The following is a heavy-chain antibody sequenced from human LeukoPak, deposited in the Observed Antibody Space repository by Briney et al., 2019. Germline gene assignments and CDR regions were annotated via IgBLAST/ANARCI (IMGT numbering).Heavy chain of an antibody. J-gene: IGHJ4*02. CDR3: AREGGGGLDMRSSDWYVGSFDY. V-gene: IGHV6-1*01. CDR1: GDSVSSNSAA. Sequence: HSQTLSLTCAISGDSVSSNSAAWNWIRQSPSRGLEWLGRTYYRSKWYNDCAVSVKSRITINPDTSKNQFSLQLNSVTPEDTAMYYCAREGGGGLDMRSSDWYVGSFDYWGQGTLVTVSS. D-gene: IGHD6-19*01. CDR2: TYYRSKWYN.